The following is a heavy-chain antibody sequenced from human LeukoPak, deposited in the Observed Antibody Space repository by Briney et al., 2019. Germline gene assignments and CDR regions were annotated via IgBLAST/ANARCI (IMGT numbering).Heavy chain of an antibody. V-gene: IGHV4-61*02. J-gene: IGHJ4*02. CDR2: IYTSGST. CDR1: GDSISSGSYY. Sequence: PSQTLSLTCSVSGDSISSGSYYWSWIRQPAGKGLERIGRIYTSGSTNYIPSLKSRLTISVDTSKNQFSLRLSSVTAADTAVYYCARDAWFGAGRTFDYWGQGTLVTVSS. CDR3: ARDAWFGAGRTFDY. D-gene: IGHD3-10*01.